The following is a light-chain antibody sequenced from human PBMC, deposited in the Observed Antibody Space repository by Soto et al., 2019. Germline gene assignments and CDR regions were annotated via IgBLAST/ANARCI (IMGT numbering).Light chain of an antibody. V-gene: IGKV3-15*01. Sequence: EIVLTQSPVTLSLSPGQRATLSCRASQSVSGTYLAWYQQKPGQAPRLLIFGASTRATGIPDRFSGSGSGTDFTLTISFLQSEDFAVYYCQQYNSWPLITFGPGTRLEIK. CDR3: QQYNSWPLIT. CDR2: GAS. J-gene: IGKJ5*01. CDR1: QSVSGTY.